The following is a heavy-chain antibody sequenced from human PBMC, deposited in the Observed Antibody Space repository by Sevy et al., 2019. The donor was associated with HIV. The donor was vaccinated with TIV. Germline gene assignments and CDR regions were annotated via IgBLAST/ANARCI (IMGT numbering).Heavy chain of an antibody. J-gene: IGHJ4*02. V-gene: IGHV3-30*04. CDR2: VSYDGSNK. CDR1: GFTFSSYA. Sequence: GGSLRLSCAASGFTFSSYAMHWVRQAPVKGLEWVAVVSYDGSNKYYADSVKGRFTISRDNSKNTRYLQMNSLRAEDTAVYYCARATAAAGHFDYWGQGTLVTVSS. CDR3: ARATAAAGHFDY. D-gene: IGHD6-13*01.